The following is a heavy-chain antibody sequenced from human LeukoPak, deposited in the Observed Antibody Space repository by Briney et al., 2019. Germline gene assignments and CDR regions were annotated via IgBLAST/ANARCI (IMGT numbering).Heavy chain of an antibody. CDR1: GGTFSSYA. Sequence: SVKVSCKASGGTFSSYASSWVRQAPGQGLEWMGGIIPIFGTANYAQKFQGRVTITADESTSTAYMELSSLRSEDTAVYYCARVVYYDNSGYLDYWGQGTLVTVSS. V-gene: IGHV1-69*13. J-gene: IGHJ4*02. CDR3: ARVVYYDNSGYLDY. CDR2: IIPIFGTA. D-gene: IGHD3-22*01.